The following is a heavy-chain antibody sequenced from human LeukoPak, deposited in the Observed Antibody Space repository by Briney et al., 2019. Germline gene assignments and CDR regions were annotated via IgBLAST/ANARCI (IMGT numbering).Heavy chain of an antibody. CDR1: GFAFSRYW. CDR3: VRDNYGVDY. D-gene: IGHD3-10*01. Sequence: QPGGSLRLSCAASGFAFSRYWMQWVRQAPGKGLVWVSRIVSDGSSTTYADSVKGRFTTSRDNAKNTLYLQMNSLRAEDTAVYYCVRDNYGVDYWGQGTLVTVSS. V-gene: IGHV3-74*03. CDR2: IVSDGSST. J-gene: IGHJ4*02.